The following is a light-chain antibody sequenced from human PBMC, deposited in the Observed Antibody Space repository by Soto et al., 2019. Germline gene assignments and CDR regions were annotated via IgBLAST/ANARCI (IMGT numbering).Light chain of an antibody. CDR3: CSYAGSYNVV. CDR1: SSNIGYNY. V-gene: IGLV2-11*01. Sequence: QSVLTQPPSASGTPGQRVTISCSGTSSNIGYNYVSWYQQHPGKAPKLMIYDVSKRPSGVPDRFSGSKSGNTASLTISGLQAEDEADYYCCSYAGSYNVVFGGGTKLTVL. CDR2: DVS. J-gene: IGLJ2*01.